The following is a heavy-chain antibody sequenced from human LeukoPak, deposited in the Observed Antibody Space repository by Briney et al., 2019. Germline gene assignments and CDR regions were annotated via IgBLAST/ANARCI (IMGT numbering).Heavy chain of an antibody. Sequence: GGSLRLSCAASGFTFSSYGMHWGRQAPGKGLEGVAFIRYDGSKKYYADSVKGRFPISRDNSKNTLYLQMNSLRAEDTAVYYCAKLYGSGDSHGASLDYWGQGTLVTVSS. J-gene: IGHJ4*02. CDR2: IRYDGSKK. CDR3: AKLYGSGDSHGASLDY. V-gene: IGHV3-30*02. D-gene: IGHD3-10*01. CDR1: GFTFSSYG.